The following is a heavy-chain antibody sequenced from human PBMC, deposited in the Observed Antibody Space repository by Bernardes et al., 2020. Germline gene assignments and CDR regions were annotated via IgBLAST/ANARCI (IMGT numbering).Heavy chain of an antibody. Sequence: SETLSLTCVVYGGSFSGYYWSWIRQPPGKGLEWIGEINHSGSTNYNPSLKSRVTISVDTSKNQFSLKLSSVTAADTAVYYCERPRLRNNWFDPWGQGTLVTVSS. V-gene: IGHV4-34*01. CDR1: GGSFSGYY. CDR2: INHSGST. D-gene: IGHD4-17*01. CDR3: ERPRLRNNWFDP. J-gene: IGHJ5*02.